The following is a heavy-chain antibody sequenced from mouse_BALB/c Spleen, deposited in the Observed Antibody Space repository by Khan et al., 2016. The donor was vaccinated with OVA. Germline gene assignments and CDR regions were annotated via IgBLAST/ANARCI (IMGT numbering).Heavy chain of an antibody. Sequence: VQLQQSGAELVKPGASVKFSCSASGFTITDTYIHWVKQRPAQGLEWIGRIDPPNDDSKYGPKFQDKATLTADTSSNTAYLQLSSLTSEDTAVYYGATLYGNPVAYWGQGTLVTVSA. V-gene: IGHV14-3*02. CDR3: ATLYGNPVAY. CDR2: IDPPNDDS. CDR1: GFTITDTY. D-gene: IGHD2-1*01. J-gene: IGHJ3*01.